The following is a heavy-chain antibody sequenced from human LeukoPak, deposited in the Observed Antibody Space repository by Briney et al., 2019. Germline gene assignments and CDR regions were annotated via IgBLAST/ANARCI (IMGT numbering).Heavy chain of an antibody. D-gene: IGHD3-10*01. J-gene: IGHJ5*02. V-gene: IGHV4-59*08. Sequence: PSETLSLTCTDSGGSISSYYWSWIRQPPGKGLEWIGYIHYSGSTNYNPSLKSRVTISGDTSKNQFSLKLSSVTAADTAVYYCARHRGLTDSFYPFDPWGQGTLVTVSS. CDR3: ARHRGLTDSFYPFDP. CDR2: IHYSGST. CDR1: GGSISSYY.